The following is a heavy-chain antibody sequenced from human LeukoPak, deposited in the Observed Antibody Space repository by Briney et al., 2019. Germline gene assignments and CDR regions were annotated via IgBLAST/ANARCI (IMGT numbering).Heavy chain of an antibody. CDR1: GASISPYN. D-gene: IGHD3-10*01. CDR3: ARGYVLPIY. V-gene: IGHV4-59*01. CDR2: IYYSGST. J-gene: IGHJ4*02. Sequence: SETLSLTCTVSGASISPYNWNWIRQPPGKGLEWIGYIYYSGSTNYNPSLKSRVTISVDTSKNQFSLQLSSVTAADTAVYYCARGYVLPIYWGQGTLVTVSS.